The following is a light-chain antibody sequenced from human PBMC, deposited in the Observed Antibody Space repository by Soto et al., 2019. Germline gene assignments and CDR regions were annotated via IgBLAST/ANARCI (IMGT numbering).Light chain of an antibody. CDR3: QQTYSLPRT. Sequence: DIQMTQSPSSLSASVGDRVTITCRASQTVSKFLNWYQQKPGKAPDLLIYTTSTLHSGVPSRFSGSGSGTDFTLTISSLQPEDFATYYCQQTYSLPRTFGQGTKVDIK. J-gene: IGKJ1*01. CDR1: QTVSKF. V-gene: IGKV1-39*01. CDR2: TTS.